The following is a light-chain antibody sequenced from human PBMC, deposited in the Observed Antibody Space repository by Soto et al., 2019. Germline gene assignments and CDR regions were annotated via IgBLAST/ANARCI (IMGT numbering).Light chain of an antibody. CDR2: GAS. CDR1: QSVSTY. V-gene: IGKV3-11*01. CDR3: QQRDSWWT. J-gene: IGKJ1*01. Sequence: EILLTQSPATLSLSPGEGATLSCRASQSVSTYLAWYQQKPGQAPRLLIYGASNRATGVAARFSGSGSGTDFTLTISSLEPEDSAVYYCQQRDSWWTFGQGTKVEI.